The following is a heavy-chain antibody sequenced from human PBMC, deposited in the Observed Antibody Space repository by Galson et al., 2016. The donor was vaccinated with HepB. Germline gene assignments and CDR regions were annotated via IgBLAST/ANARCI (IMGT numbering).Heavy chain of an antibody. D-gene: IGHD3-10*01. CDR2: TYYRARWYN. CDR3: ARGVRFGSLNY. CDR1: GDSVSSNSAA. V-gene: IGHV6-1*01. Sequence: CAISGDSVSSNSAAWNWLRQSPSRGLERLGRTYYRARWYNDYAVSVKSRITINPDTSKNQFSLHLNSVTPEDTAVYYCARGVRFGSLNYWGQGTLVTVSS. J-gene: IGHJ4*02.